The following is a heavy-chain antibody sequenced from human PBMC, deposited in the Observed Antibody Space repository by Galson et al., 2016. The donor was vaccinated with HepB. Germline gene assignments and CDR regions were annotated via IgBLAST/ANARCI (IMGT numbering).Heavy chain of an antibody. CDR1: GCTFSSYA. V-gene: IGHV3-23*01. CDR2: ISGTGGST. J-gene: IGHJ5*02. CDR3: AKGNEESNSGSSWYNWFDP. Sequence: SLRLSCAASGCTFSSYAMNWVRQAPGKGLEWVSAISGTGGSTYYGDSVKGRFTISRDNSKNTLYLQMNSLRAEDTAVYYCAKGNEESNSGSSWYNWFDPWGQGTLVTVSS. D-gene: IGHD6-13*01.